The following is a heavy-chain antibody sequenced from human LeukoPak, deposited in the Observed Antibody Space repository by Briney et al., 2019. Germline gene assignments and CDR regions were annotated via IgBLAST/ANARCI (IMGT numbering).Heavy chain of an antibody. J-gene: IGHJ4*02. CDR2: IYYSGST. CDR3: ARHDRRAAAGTC. CDR1: GGSISSYY. V-gene: IGHV4-59*08. Sequence: PSETLSLTCTVSGGSISSYYWSWIRQPPGKGLEWIGYIYYSGSTNYNPSLKSRATISVDTSKNQFSLKLSSVTAADTAVYYCARHDRRAAAGTCWGQGTLVTVSS. D-gene: IGHD6-13*01.